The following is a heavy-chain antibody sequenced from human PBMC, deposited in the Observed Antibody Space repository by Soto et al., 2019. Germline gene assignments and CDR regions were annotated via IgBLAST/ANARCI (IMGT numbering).Heavy chain of an antibody. CDR1: GFTFTSYG. V-gene: IGHV3-23*01. CDR2: IIPSGGDT. CDR3: AKAFAATYGSGGDY. J-gene: IGHJ4*02. Sequence: PGGSLSLSCAASGFTFTSYGMTWVRQAPGKGLEWVSSIIPSGGDTYYADSVKGRFTISRDNSKSTLYLQMNSLRPDDTAVYHCAKAFAATYGSGGDYWGQGTLVTVSS. D-gene: IGHD3-10*01.